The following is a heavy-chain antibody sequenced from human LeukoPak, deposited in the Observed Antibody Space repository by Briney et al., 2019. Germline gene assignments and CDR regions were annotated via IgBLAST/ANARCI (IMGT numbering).Heavy chain of an antibody. Sequence: GGSLRLSCAASGFTFSSYWMHWVRQAPGKGLEWVAVISYDGSNKYYADSVKGRFTISRDNSKNTLYLQMNSLRAEDTAVYYCAKVRGVAVAGYFDYWGQGTLVTVSS. D-gene: IGHD6-19*01. CDR3: AKVRGVAVAGYFDY. CDR2: ISYDGSNK. J-gene: IGHJ4*02. CDR1: GFTFSSYW. V-gene: IGHV3-30*18.